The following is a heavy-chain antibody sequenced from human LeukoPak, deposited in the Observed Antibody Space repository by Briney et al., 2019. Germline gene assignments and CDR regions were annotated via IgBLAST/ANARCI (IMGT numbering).Heavy chain of an antibody. CDR2: ISSSSSTI. D-gene: IGHD5-12*01. CDR3: ASGAEGYVFDP. J-gene: IGHJ5*02. V-gene: IGHV3-48*01. Sequence: PGGSLRLSCAVSGFTFSSYSMNWVRQAPGKGLEWVSYISSSSSTIYYADSVKGRSTISRDNAKNSLYLQMNSLRAEDTAVYYCASGAEGYVFDPWGQGTLVTVSS. CDR1: GFTFSSYS.